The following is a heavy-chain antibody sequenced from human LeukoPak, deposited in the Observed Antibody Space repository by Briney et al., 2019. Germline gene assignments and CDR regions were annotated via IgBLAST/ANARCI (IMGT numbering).Heavy chain of an antibody. CDR1: GGSFSGYY. D-gene: IGHD2-2*01. Sequence: SETLSLTCAVYGGSFSGYYWSWIRQPPGKGLEWIGAINHSGSTNYNPSLKSRVTISVDTSKNQFSPKLSSVTAADTAVYYCARGRYCSSTSCPTKSGGTDVWGKGTTVTVSS. J-gene: IGHJ6*04. V-gene: IGHV4-34*01. CDR3: ARGRYCSSTSCPTKSGGTDV. CDR2: INHSGST.